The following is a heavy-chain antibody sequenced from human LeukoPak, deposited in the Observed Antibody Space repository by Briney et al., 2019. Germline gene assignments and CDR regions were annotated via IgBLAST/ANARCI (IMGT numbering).Heavy chain of an antibody. V-gene: IGHV4-59*08. D-gene: IGHD6-19*01. J-gene: IGHJ4*02. CDR1: GGSISSYY. CDR3: ARHPRHSNGRNFDY. CDR2: IYSTGRT. Sequence: SETLSLTCSVSGGSISSYYWTWIRQPPGKGLEWIGHIYSTGRTNHNPSLKSRVTISLHTSKNQLSLKLSSVTAADTAVYYCARHPRHSNGRNFDYWGQGTLVTVSS.